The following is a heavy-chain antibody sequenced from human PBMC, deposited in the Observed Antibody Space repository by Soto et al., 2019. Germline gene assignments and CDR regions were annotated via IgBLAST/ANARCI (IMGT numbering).Heavy chain of an antibody. CDR3: ARDPLIGTTDYGLDV. CDR1: GFTFSTYW. J-gene: IGHJ6*02. D-gene: IGHD1-7*01. V-gene: IGHV3-74*01. Sequence: EVQLVESGGGLVQPGGSLRLSCAASGFTFSTYWMHWVRQPPGKGLVWVSRIKNVGRNTAYADSVKGRFTISRDNAKSTLYLQMNTLRAEDTAVYYCARDPLIGTTDYGLDVWGQGTTVSVSS. CDR2: IKNVGRNT.